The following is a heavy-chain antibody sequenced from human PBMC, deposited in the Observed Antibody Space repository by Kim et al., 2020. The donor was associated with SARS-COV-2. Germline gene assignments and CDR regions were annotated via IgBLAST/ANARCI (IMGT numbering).Heavy chain of an antibody. V-gene: IGHV4-4*07. D-gene: IGHD1-26*01. J-gene: IGHJ4*02. CDR3: ARMSVVGATNPYFDY. Sequence: SETLSLTCAVSGDSFSGYYWSWIRQPPGKGLECIGRIHSSGNTKYYPSLNSRVTMSVDTYKGKFSLTLSSLTAADTAIYFCARMSVVGATNPYFDYWGQGMLVTVSS. CDR2: IHSSGNT. CDR1: GDSFSGYY.